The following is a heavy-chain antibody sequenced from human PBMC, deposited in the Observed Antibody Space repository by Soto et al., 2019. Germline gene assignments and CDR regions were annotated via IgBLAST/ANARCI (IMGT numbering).Heavy chain of an antibody. CDR2: IIPLFGTS. J-gene: IGHJ4*02. CDR3: ARLPLRITVFGKVLGYSDS. V-gene: IGHV1-69*06. Sequence: QVQLVQSGAEVKTPGSSVTVSCTPSGGSFNDYAFSWVRQAPGQGLEWLGGIIPLFGTSDYSQSFSDRATITAVKSTSTVFLELRSLTSRDTAVYYCARLPLRITVFGKVLGYSDSWGQGSLITVSS. CDR1: GGSFNDYA. D-gene: IGHD3-3*01.